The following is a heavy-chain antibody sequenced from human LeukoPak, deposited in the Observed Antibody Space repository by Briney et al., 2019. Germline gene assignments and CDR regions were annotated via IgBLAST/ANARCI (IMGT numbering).Heavy chain of an antibody. J-gene: IGHJ4*02. Sequence: PGGSPRLSCAASGFTFSSYGMHWVRQAPGKGLEWVAVIWYDGSNKYYADSVKGRFTISRDNSKNTLYLQMNSLRAEDTAVYYCARGFYYDSSGYYVYYFDYWGQGTLVTVSS. CDR2: IWYDGSNK. CDR3: ARGFYYDSSGYYVYYFDY. D-gene: IGHD3-22*01. CDR1: GFTFSSYG. V-gene: IGHV3-33*01.